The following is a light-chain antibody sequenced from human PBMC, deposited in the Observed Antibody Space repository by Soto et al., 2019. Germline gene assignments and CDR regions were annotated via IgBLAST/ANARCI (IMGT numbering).Light chain of an antibody. CDR2: SNN. CDR1: SSNIGSNT. V-gene: IGLV1-44*01. Sequence: QSVLTQPPSASGTPGQRVTISCSGSSSNIGSNTVNWYQQLPGTAPKLLIYSNNQRPSGVPDRFSGSKSGTSASRAISGLQSEDDADYYCAAWDDSLNGPVFGGGTKLTVL. J-gene: IGLJ2*01. CDR3: AAWDDSLNGPV.